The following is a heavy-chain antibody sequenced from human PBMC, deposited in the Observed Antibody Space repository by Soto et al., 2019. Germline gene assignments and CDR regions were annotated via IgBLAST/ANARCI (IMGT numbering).Heavy chain of an antibody. Sequence: SDPVSLTCVVFGWAFSGYDWSWIRQPPGKGLEWIGEINHSGGTNYNPSLKSRVTISVDTSKNQFSLKLSSVTAADTAVYYCARGPTKDIILMVYASPRRYYYSMDVWGQGTTVT. D-gene: IGHD2-8*01. CDR2: INHSGGT. CDR1: GWAFSGYD. V-gene: IGHV4-34*01. CDR3: ARGPTKDIILMVYASPRRYYYSMDV. J-gene: IGHJ6*02.